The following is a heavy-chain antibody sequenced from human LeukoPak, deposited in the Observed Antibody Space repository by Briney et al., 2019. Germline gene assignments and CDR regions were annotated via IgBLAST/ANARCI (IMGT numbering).Heavy chain of an antibody. V-gene: IGHV3-74*01. CDR2: INSDGTDT. Sequence: PGGSLRLSCAASGFTFSSYWMHWVRQVPGKGLVWVSRINSDGTDTSYADSVKGRFTITRDNAKNTLYLQMNSLRAEDTAVYYCAREGANQFQDYWGQGTLVTVSS. CDR3: AREGANQFQDY. CDR1: GFTFSSYW. D-gene: IGHD1-14*01. J-gene: IGHJ4*02.